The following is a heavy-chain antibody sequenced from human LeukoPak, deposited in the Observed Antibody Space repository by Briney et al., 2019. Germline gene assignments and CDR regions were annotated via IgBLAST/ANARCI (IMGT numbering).Heavy chain of an antibody. Sequence: SETLSLTCTVSGGSTSTTNYYWGWIRQPPGKGLEWIGSIYYSGNTYYNASLKSRVTISVDTSKNQFSLKLSSVTAADTAVYYCARQSAYYHGSGNYYSFWFDPWGQGTLVTVSS. CDR2: IYYSGNT. V-gene: IGHV4-39*01. J-gene: IGHJ5*02. D-gene: IGHD3-10*01. CDR1: GGSTSTTNYY. CDR3: ARQSAYYHGSGNYYSFWFDP.